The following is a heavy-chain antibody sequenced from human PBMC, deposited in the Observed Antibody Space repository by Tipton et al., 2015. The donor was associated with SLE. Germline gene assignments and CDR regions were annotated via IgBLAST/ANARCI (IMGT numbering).Heavy chain of an antibody. Sequence: TLSLTCAVYGGSFSGYYWSWIRQPPGKGLEYIGEINHSGSTNYSPSLKSRVTVSVDTSNSQFSLRLSSVTAADTAVYYCATYDFWSGCNWFDPWGQGTLVTVSS. V-gene: IGHV4-34*01. D-gene: IGHD3-3*01. CDR1: GGSFSGYY. CDR3: ATYDFWSGCNWFDP. J-gene: IGHJ5*02. CDR2: INHSGST.